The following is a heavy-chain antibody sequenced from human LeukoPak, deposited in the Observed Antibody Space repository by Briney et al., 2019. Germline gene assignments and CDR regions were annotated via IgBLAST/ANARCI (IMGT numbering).Heavy chain of an antibody. CDR1: GFTFSNYA. CDR2: ISHDGSNK. J-gene: IGHJ4*02. D-gene: IGHD6-13*01. V-gene: IGHV3-30-3*01. Sequence: GRSLRLSCAASGFTFSNYAMHWVRQAPGKGLEWVAFISHDGSNKFYADSVKGRFTISRDNAKNSLYLQMNSLRAEDTAVYYCARCAYSSSWYSDYWGQGTLVTVSS. CDR3: ARCAYSSSWYSDY.